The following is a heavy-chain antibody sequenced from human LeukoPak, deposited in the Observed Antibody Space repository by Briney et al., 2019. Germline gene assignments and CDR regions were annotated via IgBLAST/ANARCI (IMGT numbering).Heavy chain of an antibody. J-gene: IGHJ4*02. CDR2: INPSGGST. D-gene: IGHD3-22*01. CDR3: ARDSYDSSDPKYYFDY. Sequence: GASVKVSCKASGYTFTSYYMHWVRQAPGQGLEWMGIINPSGGSTSYAQKFQGRVTMTRDTSTSTVYMELISLRSEDTAVYYCARDSYDSSDPKYYFDYWGQGTLVTVSS. CDR1: GYTFTSYY. V-gene: IGHV1-46*01.